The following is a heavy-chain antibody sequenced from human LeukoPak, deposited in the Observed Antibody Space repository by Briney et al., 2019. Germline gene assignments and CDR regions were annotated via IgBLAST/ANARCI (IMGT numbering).Heavy chain of an antibody. CDR3: ARASGNSYAPLV. J-gene: IGHJ4*02. D-gene: IGHD6-6*01. CDR1: GFTFSSYW. CDR2: INSDGSST. V-gene: IGHV3-74*01. Sequence: QPGGSLILSCAASGFTFSSYWMHWVRQAPGKGLVWVSRINSDGSSTSYADSVKGRFNISRDNAKNTLHLQMNSLRAEDTAVYYCARASGNSYAPLVWGQGTLVAVSS.